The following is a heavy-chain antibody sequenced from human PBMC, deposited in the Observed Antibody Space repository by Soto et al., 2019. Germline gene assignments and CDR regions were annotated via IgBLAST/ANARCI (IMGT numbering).Heavy chain of an antibody. CDR2: IYFTGST. CDR1: GGAVSSGTYY. CDR3: TRGPPRVQWFDP. Sequence: WGTLSLTCTVSGGAVSSGTYYWSWIRQPPGKGLEWIGHIYFTGSTNYNPSLKSRVTMSLDTSRNQFSLKLSSVTAADTAVYYCTRGPPRVQWFDPWGLGTLVTVSS. J-gene: IGHJ5*02. V-gene: IGHV4-61*01.